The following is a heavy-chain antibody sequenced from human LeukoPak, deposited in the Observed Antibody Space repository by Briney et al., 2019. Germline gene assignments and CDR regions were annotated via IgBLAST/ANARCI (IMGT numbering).Heavy chain of an antibody. CDR2: IYYSGST. CDR1: GGSISSSSYH. Sequence: KPSQTLSLTCTVAGGSISSSSYHWGWIRQPPGTGLEWIGSIYYSGSTYYTPSLKSRVTISVDTTTYQISLTRSSMTGAYTAVYDCARAGGRGSALTGYHDYGGEGALVTVSS. D-gene: IGHD3-9*01. CDR3: ARAGGRGSALTGYHDY. V-gene: IGHV4-39*01. J-gene: IGHJ4*02.